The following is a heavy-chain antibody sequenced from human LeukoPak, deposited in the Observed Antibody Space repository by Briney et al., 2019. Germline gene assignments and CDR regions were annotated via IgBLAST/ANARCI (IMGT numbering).Heavy chain of an antibody. CDR2: MNPNSGNT. Sequence: GASVKVSCKASGYTFTSYDINWVRQATGQGLEWMGWMNPNSGNTGYAQKFQGGVTMTRNTSISTAYMELSSLRSEDTAVYYCARGIPYSSGWTDYYYYYGMDVWGQGTTVTVSS. D-gene: IGHD6-19*01. CDR1: GYTFTSYD. J-gene: IGHJ6*02. CDR3: ARGIPYSSGWTDYYYYYGMDV. V-gene: IGHV1-8*01.